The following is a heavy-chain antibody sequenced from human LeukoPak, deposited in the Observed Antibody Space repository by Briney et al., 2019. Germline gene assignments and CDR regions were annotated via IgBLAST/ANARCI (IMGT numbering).Heavy chain of an antibody. CDR2: ISYSGST. V-gene: IGHV4-59*01. J-gene: IGHJ4*02. CDR1: GGSISSYY. Sequence: PSETLSLTCTVSGGSISSYYWSWIRQPPGKGLQWIGYISYSGSTNYNPSLKSRVTMSLDTSKNQFSLNLSSVTAADTAVYYCARHPGSYHFDYWGQGTLVTVSS. CDR3: ARHPGSYHFDY. D-gene: IGHD3-16*02.